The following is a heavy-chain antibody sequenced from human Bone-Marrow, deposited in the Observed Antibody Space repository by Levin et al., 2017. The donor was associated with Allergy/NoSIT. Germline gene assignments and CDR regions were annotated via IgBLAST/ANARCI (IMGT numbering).Heavy chain of an antibody. V-gene: IGHV3-21*01. D-gene: IGHD3-3*01. CDR3: ARDHTVFGVVSGLDH. J-gene: IGHJ4*02. Sequence: PEASVKVSCTASGFIFRTYRLNWVRQAPGGRLEWVSSISDRSDYIYYADSVKGRFTISRDNGKNSLYLQMDSLRAEDTAVYYCARDHTVFGVVSGLDHWGQGTLVTVST. CDR2: ISDRSDYI. CDR1: GFIFRTYR.